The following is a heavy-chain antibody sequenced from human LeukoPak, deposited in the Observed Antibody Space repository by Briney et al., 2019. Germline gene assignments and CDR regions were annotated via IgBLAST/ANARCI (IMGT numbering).Heavy chain of an antibody. CDR1: GFTVSNNY. CDR3: ARRFYGMDV. Sequence: GGSLRLSCAASGFTVSNNYMTWVCQAPGKGLEWVSVIYSGGSTYYADSVKGRFTISRDNSKNTLYLEMNSLRAEDTAVYYCARRFYGMDVWGQGTTVTVSS. CDR2: IYSGGST. J-gene: IGHJ6*02. V-gene: IGHV3-66*01.